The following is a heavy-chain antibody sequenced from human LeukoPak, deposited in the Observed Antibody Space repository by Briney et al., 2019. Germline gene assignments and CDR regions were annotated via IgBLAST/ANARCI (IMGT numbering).Heavy chain of an antibody. D-gene: IGHD3/OR15-3a*01. CDR2: INHSGST. V-gene: IGHV4-34*01. CDR3: ARETWTGRAHPPFDY. J-gene: IGHJ4*02. CDR1: GGSFSGYY. Sequence: PSETLSLTCAVYGGSFSGYYWSWIRQPPGKGLEWIGEINHSGSTNYNPSLKSRVTISVDTSKNQFSLKLSSVTAADTAVYYCARETWTGRAHPPFDYWGQGTLVTVSS.